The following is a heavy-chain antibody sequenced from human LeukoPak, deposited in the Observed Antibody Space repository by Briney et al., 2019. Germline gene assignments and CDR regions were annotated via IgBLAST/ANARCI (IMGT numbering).Heavy chain of an antibody. Sequence: PGGSLRLSCAASGFTFSSYGMHWVRQAPGKGLEWVAVVSYDGSNKYYADSVKGRFTISRDNSKNTLYLQMNSLRAEDTAVYYCASEGNDILTGRTYYFDYWGQGTLVTVSS. J-gene: IGHJ4*02. V-gene: IGHV3-30*19. CDR2: VSYDGSNK. D-gene: IGHD3-9*01. CDR3: ASEGNDILTGRTYYFDY. CDR1: GFTFSSYG.